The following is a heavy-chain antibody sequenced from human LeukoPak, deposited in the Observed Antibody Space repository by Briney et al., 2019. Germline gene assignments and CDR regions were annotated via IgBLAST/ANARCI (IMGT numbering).Heavy chain of an antibody. J-gene: IGHJ6*03. CDR3: ARGFLDMDV. Sequence: SETLSLTCAVSGASISGSNYYWGWIRQPPGKGLEWIGNIYSSGSTYYNASLKSRVTISVDTSKNQFSLKLSSVTAADTAVYYCARGFLDMDVWGKGTTVTVSS. CDR1: GASISGSNYY. D-gene: IGHD3-3*01. CDR2: IYSSGST. V-gene: IGHV4-39*07.